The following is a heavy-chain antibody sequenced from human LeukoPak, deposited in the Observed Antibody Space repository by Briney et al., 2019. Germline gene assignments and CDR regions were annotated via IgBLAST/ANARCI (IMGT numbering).Heavy chain of an antibody. V-gene: IGHV4-39*07. J-gene: IGHJ3*02. CDR3: ARVGSGWYGGENAFDI. Sequence: SETLSLTCTVSGGSISSSSYYWGWIRQPPGKGLEWIGYIYYSGSTYYNPSLKSRVTISVDTSKNQFSLKLSSVTAADTAVYYCARVGSGWYGGENAFDIWGQGTMVTVSS. CDR1: GGSISSSSYY. D-gene: IGHD6-19*01. CDR2: IYYSGST.